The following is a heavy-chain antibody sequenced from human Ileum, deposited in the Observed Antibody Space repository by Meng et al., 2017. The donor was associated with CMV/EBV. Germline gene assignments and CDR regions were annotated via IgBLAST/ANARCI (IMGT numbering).Heavy chain of an antibody. CDR1: GYTFTDYF. Sequence: QVQLVQSGAEVRKPGASVKVSCKTSGYTFTDYFIHWVRQAPGRGLEWMGRINPNTGGTEYAQKFQGRVTLTRGTSITTAYVELNSLRSDDTAVYYCARGSKNWYGFDYWGQGILVTVSS. D-gene: IGHD6-13*01. J-gene: IGHJ4*02. CDR3: ARGSKNWYGFDY. CDR2: INPNTGGT. V-gene: IGHV1-2*06.